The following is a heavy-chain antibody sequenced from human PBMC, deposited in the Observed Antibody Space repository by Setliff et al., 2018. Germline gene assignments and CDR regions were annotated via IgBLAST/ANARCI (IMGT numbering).Heavy chain of an antibody. CDR2: IIPIFGTA. D-gene: IGHD6-19*01. Sequence: GASVKVSCKASGGTFKNYGISWVRQAPGQGLEWMGGIIPIFGTANYAQKFQGRVTVTADESTSTAYMELSSLRSEDTAVYYCARGSVEYSRGWYYFDYWAQGTLVTVSS. V-gene: IGHV1-69*13. CDR1: GGTFKNYG. CDR3: ARGSVEYSRGWYYFDY. J-gene: IGHJ4*02.